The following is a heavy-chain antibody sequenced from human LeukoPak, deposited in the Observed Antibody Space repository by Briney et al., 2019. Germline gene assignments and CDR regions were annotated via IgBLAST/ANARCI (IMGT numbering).Heavy chain of an antibody. D-gene: IGHD3-16*02. CDR3: ARAYRLTSPRGFDP. Sequence: PSETLSLTCTVSGGFISGYYLNWIRQSPGKGLEWIGYIFYTGDTDYNPSLRSRVTMSVDRCNNRFSLQLASVTTADSAFYYCARAYRLTSPRGFDPWGPGNLVTVSS. V-gene: IGHV4-59*01. J-gene: IGHJ5*02. CDR2: IFYTGDT. CDR1: GGFISGYY.